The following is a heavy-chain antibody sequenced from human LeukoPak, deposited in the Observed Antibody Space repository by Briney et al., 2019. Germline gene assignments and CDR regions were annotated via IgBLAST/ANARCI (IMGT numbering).Heavy chain of an antibody. CDR3: AREGDGYDYLSD. D-gene: IGHD5-24*01. J-gene: IGHJ4*02. CDR1: GHTFTSYY. V-gene: IGHV1-46*01. Sequence: ASVKVSCKASGHTFTSYYMHWVRQAPGQGLEWMGIINPSGGSTSYAQKFQGRVTMTRDMSTSTVYMELSSLRSEDTAVYYCAREGDGYDYLSDWGQGTLVTVSS. CDR2: INPSGGST.